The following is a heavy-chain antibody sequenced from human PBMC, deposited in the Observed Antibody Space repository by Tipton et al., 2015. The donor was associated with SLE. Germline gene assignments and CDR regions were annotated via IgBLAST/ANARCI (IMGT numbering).Heavy chain of an antibody. CDR2: IYHSGST. J-gene: IGHJ4*02. D-gene: IGHD4-23*01. CDR3: ARDTDYGGNYFDY. Sequence: TLSLTCAVSGGSISSGGYSWSWIRQPPRKGLEWIGYIYHSGSTYYNPSLKSRVTMSVDRSKNQFSLKLSSVTAADTAVYYCARDTDYGGNYFDYWGQGTLVTVSS. V-gene: IGHV4-30-2*01. CDR1: GGSISSGGYS.